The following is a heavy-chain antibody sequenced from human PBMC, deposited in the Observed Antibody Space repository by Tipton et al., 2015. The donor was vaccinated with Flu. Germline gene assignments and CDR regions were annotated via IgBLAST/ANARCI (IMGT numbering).Heavy chain of an antibody. Sequence: SGDYISSDYFWGWIRQPPGKGLEWIATIHRSGSTKYNPSLKSRVTISVDTSKNQFSLEMRSVTAADMAVYYCARSTYYYGSGSADYWGQGTLVTVSS. CDR1: GDYISSDYF. CDR3: ARSTYYYGSGSADY. V-gene: IGHV4-38-2*01. D-gene: IGHD3-10*01. CDR2: IHRSGST. J-gene: IGHJ4*02.